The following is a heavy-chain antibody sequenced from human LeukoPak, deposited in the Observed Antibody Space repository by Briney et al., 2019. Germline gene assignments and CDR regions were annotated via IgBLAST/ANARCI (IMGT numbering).Heavy chain of an antibody. V-gene: IGHV1-18*01. Sequence: ASVKVSCKASGYTFTSYGISWVRQAPGQGLEWMGWISAYNGNTNYAQKFQGRVTMTRDTSISTAYMELSRLRSDDTAVYYCASWSLAAAGTGYFQHWGQGTLVTVSS. CDR2: ISAYNGNT. CDR3: ASWSLAAAGTGYFQH. CDR1: GYTFTSYG. D-gene: IGHD6-13*01. J-gene: IGHJ1*01.